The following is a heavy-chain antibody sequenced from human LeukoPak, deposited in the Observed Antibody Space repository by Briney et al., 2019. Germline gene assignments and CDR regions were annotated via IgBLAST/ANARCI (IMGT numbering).Heavy chain of an antibody. CDR1: GFTFSSYS. CDR2: ISSSSSYI. J-gene: IGHJ4*02. V-gene: IGHV3-21*01. CDR3: ARDEITYSNYSPPDY. Sequence: PGGSLRLSCAASGFTFSSYSMNWVRQAPGKGLEWVSSISSSSSYIYYVDSVKGRFTISRDNAKNSLYLQMNSLRAEDTAVYYCARDEITYSNYSPPDYWGQGTLVTVSS. D-gene: IGHD4-11*01.